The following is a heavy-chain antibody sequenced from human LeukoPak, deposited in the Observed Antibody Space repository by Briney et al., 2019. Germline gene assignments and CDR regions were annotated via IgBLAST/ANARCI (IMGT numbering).Heavy chain of an antibody. CDR3: AKGGYYGSGSSFDY. CDR1: GFTFNTYA. V-gene: IGHV3-23*01. Sequence: PGGSLRLSCSASGFTFNTYAMSWVRQAPGKGLEWVSAISGSGGSTYYADSVKGRFTISRDNSKNTLYLQMNSLRAEDTAVYYCAKGGYYGSGSSFDYWGQGTLVIVSS. J-gene: IGHJ4*02. D-gene: IGHD3-10*01. CDR2: ISGSGGST.